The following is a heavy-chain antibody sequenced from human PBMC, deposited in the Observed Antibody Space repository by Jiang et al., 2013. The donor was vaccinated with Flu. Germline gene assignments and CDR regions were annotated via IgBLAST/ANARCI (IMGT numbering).Heavy chain of an antibody. J-gene: IGHJ4*02. CDR2: SIIVEST. CDR1: GGSFSGYY. Sequence: KPSETLSLTCAVYGGSFSGYYWSWIRQPPGRGWSGLGKSIIVESTNYNPSLKSRVTISVDTSKNQFSLKLSSVTAADTAVYYCARGGKQLWFGKGFDYWGQGTLVTVSS. D-gene: IGHD5-18*01. CDR3: ARGGKQLWFGKGFDY. V-gene: IGHV4-34*01.